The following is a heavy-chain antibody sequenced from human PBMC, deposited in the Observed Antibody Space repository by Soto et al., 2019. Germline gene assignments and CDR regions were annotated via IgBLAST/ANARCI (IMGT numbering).Heavy chain of an antibody. CDR3: AREIGYYADY. J-gene: IGHJ4*02. V-gene: IGHV4-34*01. CDR1: GGSFSGYY. D-gene: IGHD3-10*01. Sequence: SETLSLTCAVYGGSFSGYYWSWIRQPPGKGLEWIGEINHSGSTNYSPSLKSRVTISVDTSKNQFSLKLSSVTAADTAVYYCAREIGYYADYWGQGTQVTVSS. CDR2: INHSGST.